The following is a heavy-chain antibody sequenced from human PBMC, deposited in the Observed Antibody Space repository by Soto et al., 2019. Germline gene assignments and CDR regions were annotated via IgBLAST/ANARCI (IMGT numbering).Heavy chain of an antibody. Sequence: QVQLVQSGAEVKKPGASVKVSCKSSGYTFSMSGISWVRQAPGQGLEWMGWISGYNGKTNYEQKFQDRVTMTTDTSTNMAYMELRSLRSDDTAVYYCASERPRPYYYYGMDVWGQGTTVTVSS. CDR2: ISGYNGKT. J-gene: IGHJ6*02. V-gene: IGHV1-18*01. CDR3: ASERPRPYYYYGMDV. CDR1: GYTFSMSG.